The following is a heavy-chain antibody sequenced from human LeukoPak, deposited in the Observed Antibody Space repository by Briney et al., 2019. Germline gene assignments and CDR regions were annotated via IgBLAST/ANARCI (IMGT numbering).Heavy chain of an antibody. CDR2: INHSGST. J-gene: IGHJ4*02. D-gene: IGHD6-13*01. V-gene: IGHV4-34*01. CDR1: GGSINSDY. Sequence: SETLSLTCTVPGGSINSDYWSWIRQPPGKGLEWIGEINHSGSTNYNPSLKSRVTISVDTSKNQFSLKLSSVTAADTAVYYCAGGLGAAATSYWGQGTLVTVSS. CDR3: AGGLGAAATSY.